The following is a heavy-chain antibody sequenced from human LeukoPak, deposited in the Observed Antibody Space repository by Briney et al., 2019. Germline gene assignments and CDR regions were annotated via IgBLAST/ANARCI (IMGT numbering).Heavy chain of an antibody. CDR3: AREAVAGTLDY. CDR2: IYNIGGT. V-gene: IGHV4-59*02. CDR1: GGSVSRDY. D-gene: IGHD6-19*01. J-gene: IGHJ4*02. Sequence: KPSETLSLTCSVSGGSVSRDYWSWIRQPPGKRLEWLGYIYNIGGTNYNPSLKSRVSISVDTSKNQFSLMLTSVTAADTAVYYCAREAVAGTLDYWGQGALVIVSS.